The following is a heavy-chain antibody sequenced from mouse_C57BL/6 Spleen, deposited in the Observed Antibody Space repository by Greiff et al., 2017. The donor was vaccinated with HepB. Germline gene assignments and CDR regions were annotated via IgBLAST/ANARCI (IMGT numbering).Heavy chain of an antibody. J-gene: IGHJ3*01. V-gene: IGHV1-76*01. CDR2: IYPGSGNT. Sequence: VKLMESGAELVRPGASVKLSCKASGYTFTDYYINWVKQRPGQGLEWIARIYPGSGNTYYNEKFKGKATLTAEKSSSTAYMQLSSLTSEDSAVYVCARGGGITTVVATDWFAYWGQGTLVTVSA. D-gene: IGHD1-1*01. CDR1: GYTFTDYY. CDR3: ARGGGITTVVATDWFAY.